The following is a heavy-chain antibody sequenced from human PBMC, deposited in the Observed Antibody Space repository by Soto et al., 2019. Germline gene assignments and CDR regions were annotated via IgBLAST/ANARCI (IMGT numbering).Heavy chain of an antibody. CDR1: GFTFSSYA. Sequence: EVQLLESGGGLVQPGGSLRLSCAASGFTFSSYAMSWVRQAPGTGLEWVSAISGSGGSTYYADSVKGRFTISRDNSKNPLYLQMNSLRAEDTAVYYCAKDLQVRWLIDYWGQGTLVTVSS. CDR3: AKDLQVRWLIDY. J-gene: IGHJ4*02. D-gene: IGHD4-17*01. V-gene: IGHV3-23*01. CDR2: ISGSGGST.